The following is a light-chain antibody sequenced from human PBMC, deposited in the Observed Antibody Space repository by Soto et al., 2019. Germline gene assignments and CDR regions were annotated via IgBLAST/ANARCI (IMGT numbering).Light chain of an antibody. CDR1: NIGNKN. CDR3: QVWDSSTVV. CDR2: RDS. J-gene: IGLJ2*01. Sequence: SYELTQPLSVSVALGQTARITCGGNNIGNKNVHWYQQKPGQAPVVVIYRDSNRPSGIPERFSGSNSGNTATLTISRAQAGDEADYYCQVWDSSTVVFGGGTKLTVL. V-gene: IGLV3-9*01.